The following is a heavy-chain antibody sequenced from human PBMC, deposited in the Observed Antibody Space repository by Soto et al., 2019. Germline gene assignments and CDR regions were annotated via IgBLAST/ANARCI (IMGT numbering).Heavy chain of an antibody. D-gene: IGHD3-22*01. V-gene: IGHV4-30-4*01. CDR2: IYYSGST. J-gene: IGHJ4*02. Sequence: QVQLQESGPGLVKPSQTLSLTCTVSGGSISSGDYYWSWIRQPPGKGLEWIGYIYYSGSTYYNPSPKSRVTISVDTSKNQFSLKLSSVTAADTAVYYCARAETYYYDSSGTEGWSYFDYWGQGTLVTVSS. CDR1: GGSISSGDYY. CDR3: ARAETYYYDSSGTEGWSYFDY.